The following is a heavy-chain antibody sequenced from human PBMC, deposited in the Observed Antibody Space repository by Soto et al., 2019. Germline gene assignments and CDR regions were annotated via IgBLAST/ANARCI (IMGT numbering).Heavy chain of an antibody. J-gene: IGHJ4*02. V-gene: IGHV4-59*08. CDR2: IYYSGST. Sequence: PSETLSLTCTVSGGSISSYYWSWIRQPPGKGLEWIGYIYYSGSTNYNPSLKSRVTISADTSKNQFFLKLTSVTAADTAVYYCVRHAQWLIRAYWGQGSLVTVSS. D-gene: IGHD6-19*01. CDR1: GGSISSYY. CDR3: VRHAQWLIRAY.